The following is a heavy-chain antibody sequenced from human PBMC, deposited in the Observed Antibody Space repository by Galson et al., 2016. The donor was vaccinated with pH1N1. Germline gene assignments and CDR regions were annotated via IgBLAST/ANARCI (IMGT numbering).Heavy chain of an antibody. CDR1: GFTFSHYW. Sequence: SLRLSCAASGFTFSHYWMSWVRQAPGKGLEWVANIKENGSEKYYLDSVKGRFTISRDNAKHSVSLQLDSLRAADTAVYYCARGRFGGGAYWGQGTLVTVS. CDR2: IKENGSEK. V-gene: IGHV3-7*01. CDR3: ARGRFGGGAY. J-gene: IGHJ4*02. D-gene: IGHD3-10*01.